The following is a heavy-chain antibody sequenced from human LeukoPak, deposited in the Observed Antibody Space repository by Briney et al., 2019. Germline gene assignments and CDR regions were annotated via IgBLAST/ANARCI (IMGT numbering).Heavy chain of an antibody. Sequence: PSETLSLICTVSGGSLSSYYWSWVRQPPGKGLEGIGYIYYSGSTNYSPSLKSRVTISVDTSKNQFSLKLSSVTAADTAVYYCARSEYSYGADAFDIWGQGTMVTVSS. CDR3: ARSEYSYGADAFDI. D-gene: IGHD5-18*01. CDR2: IYYSGST. CDR1: GGSLSSYY. V-gene: IGHV4-59*01. J-gene: IGHJ3*02.